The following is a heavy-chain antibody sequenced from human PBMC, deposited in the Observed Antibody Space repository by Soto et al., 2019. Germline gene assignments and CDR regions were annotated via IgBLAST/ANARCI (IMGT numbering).Heavy chain of an antibody. V-gene: IGHV3-21*04. CDR3: AKKSTIVVPPPI. J-gene: IGHJ3*02. CDR2: ISSSSSYI. Sequence: GGSLRLSCAASGFTFSIYSMNWVRQAPGKGLEWVSSISSSSSYIYYADSVKGRFTISRDNAKNSLYLQMNSLRAEDTAVYYCAKKSTIVVPPPIWGQGTMVTVSS. CDR1: GFTFSIYS. D-gene: IGHD3-22*01.